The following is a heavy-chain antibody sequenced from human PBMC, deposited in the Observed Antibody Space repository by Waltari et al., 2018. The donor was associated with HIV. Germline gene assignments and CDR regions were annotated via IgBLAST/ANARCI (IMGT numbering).Heavy chain of an antibody. CDR2: ISSSGSTI. D-gene: IGHD3-22*01. V-gene: IGHV3-48*03. Sequence: EVQLVESGGGLVQPGGSLRLSCAASGFTFSSYEMNWVRQAPGKGLEWVSYISSSGSTIYYADSVKGRFTISRDNAKNSLYLQMNSLRAEDTAVYYCAREADTYYYDSSGYGNLDYWGQGTLVTVSS. CDR3: AREADTYYYDSSGYGNLDY. CDR1: GFTFSSYE. J-gene: IGHJ4*02.